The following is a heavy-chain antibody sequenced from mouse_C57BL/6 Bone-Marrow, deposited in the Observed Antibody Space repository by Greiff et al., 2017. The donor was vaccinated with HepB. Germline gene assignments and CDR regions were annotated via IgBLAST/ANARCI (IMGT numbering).Heavy chain of an antibody. CDR2: INPGSGGT. CDR1: GYAFTNYL. V-gene: IGHV1-54*01. J-gene: IGHJ1*03. CDR3: ARDLLLQPGYFDV. D-gene: IGHD1-1*01. Sequence: VQLQQSGAELVRPGTSVKVSCKASGYAFTNYLIEWVKQRPGQGLEWIGVINPGSGGTNYNEKFKGKATLTADKSSSTAYMQLSSLTSEDSAVYFCARDLLLQPGYFDVWGTGTTVTVSS.